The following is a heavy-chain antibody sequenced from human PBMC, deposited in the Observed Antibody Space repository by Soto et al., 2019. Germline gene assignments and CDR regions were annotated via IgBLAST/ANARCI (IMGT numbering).Heavy chain of an antibody. V-gene: IGHV4-34*01. CDR3: ARVRNMVRGVIIAPVPHYYMDV. Sequence: SETLSLTCAVYGGSFSGYYWSWIRQPPGKGLEWIGEINHSGSTNYNPSLKSRVTISVDTSKNQFSLKLSSVTAADTAVYYCARVRNMVRGVIIAPVPHYYMDVWGKGTTVTVSS. CDR2: INHSGST. D-gene: IGHD3-10*01. CDR1: GGSFSGYY. J-gene: IGHJ6*03.